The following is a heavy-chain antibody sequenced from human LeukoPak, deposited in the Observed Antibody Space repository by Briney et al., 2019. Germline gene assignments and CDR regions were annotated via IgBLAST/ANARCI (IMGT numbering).Heavy chain of an antibody. CDR2: VSYRGKT. D-gene: IGHD3-3*01. CDR3: ARDIGITVFGVVTHDALDI. Sequence: SETLSLTCTVSGGSINNFYWTWIRHRPGKGLEWIGYVSYRGKTDYDPSLKSRVTISVETSKSQFFLKLTSATAADTAIYYCARDIGITVFGVVTHDALDIWGQGMMVTVSS. CDR1: GGSINNFY. J-gene: IGHJ3*02. V-gene: IGHV4-59*01.